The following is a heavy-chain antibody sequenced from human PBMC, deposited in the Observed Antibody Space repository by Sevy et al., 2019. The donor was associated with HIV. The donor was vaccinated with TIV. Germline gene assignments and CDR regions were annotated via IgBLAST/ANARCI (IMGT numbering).Heavy chain of an antibody. CDR2: ISFDGDKK. Sequence: GGSLRLCCVASGFIFTSYGIHWVRQAPGKGLEWVAVISFDGDKKYYADSVKGRFTISRDNSKNTLYVPMNSLRTEDTAVYLCANGRVGYSYFWSGYNFDFWGQGTLVTVYS. V-gene: IGHV3-33*08. J-gene: IGHJ4*02. CDR3: ANGRVGYSYFWSGYNFDF. D-gene: IGHD3-3*01. CDR1: GFIFTSYG.